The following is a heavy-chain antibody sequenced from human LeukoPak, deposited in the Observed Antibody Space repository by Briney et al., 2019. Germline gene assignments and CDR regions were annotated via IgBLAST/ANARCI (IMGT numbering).Heavy chain of an antibody. Sequence: ASVKVSCKASGYTFTSYGISWVRHAPGQGVECMGWVSAYNGNTNYAPKLQGRVTMTTDTSTSTAYMELRSLRSDDTAVYYCARDRQCGYWGQGTLVTVSS. V-gene: IGHV1-18*01. D-gene: IGHD2-21*01. J-gene: IGHJ4*02. CDR2: VSAYNGNT. CDR3: ARDRQCGY. CDR1: GYTFTSYG.